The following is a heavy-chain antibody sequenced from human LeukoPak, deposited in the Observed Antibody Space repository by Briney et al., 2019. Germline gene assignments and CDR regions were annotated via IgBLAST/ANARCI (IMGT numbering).Heavy chain of an antibody. J-gene: IGHJ5*02. Sequence: ASVKVSCTASGYTFTSYAMHWVRQAPGQRLEWMGWINAGNGNTKYSQKFQGRVTITRDTSASTAYMELSSLRSEDTAVYYCARVFPAAGPYWFDPRGQGTLVTVSS. CDR1: GYTFTSYA. CDR2: INAGNGNT. V-gene: IGHV1-3*01. D-gene: IGHD6-13*01. CDR3: ARVFPAAGPYWFDP.